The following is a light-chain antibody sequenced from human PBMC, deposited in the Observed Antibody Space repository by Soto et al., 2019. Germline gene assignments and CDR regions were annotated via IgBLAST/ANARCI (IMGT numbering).Light chain of an antibody. V-gene: IGKV3-11*01. J-gene: IGKJ5*01. CDR3: QQRSNWIT. Sequence: PGERATRSCRASQSVSSYLAWYQQKPGQAPRLLIYDASNRATGLPARFSGSGSGTDFTLTISSLEPEDFAVYYCQQRSNWITFGQGTRLEIK. CDR1: QSVSSY. CDR2: DAS.